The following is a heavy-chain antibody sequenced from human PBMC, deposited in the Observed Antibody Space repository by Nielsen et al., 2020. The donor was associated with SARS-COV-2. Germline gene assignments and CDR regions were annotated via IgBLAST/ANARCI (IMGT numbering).Heavy chain of an antibody. Sequence: GESLKISCVASGFTFSNYGMQWVRQAPGQGLEWVAFISSDGNNKYYAGSVKGRFAISRDNFKNTLHLQMNSLRAEDTAVYYCAKDGASISAVGDFDYWGQGTLVTVSS. CDR1: GFTFSNYG. J-gene: IGHJ4*02. CDR2: ISSDGNNK. V-gene: IGHV3-30*18. D-gene: IGHD6-13*01. CDR3: AKDGASISAVGDFDY.